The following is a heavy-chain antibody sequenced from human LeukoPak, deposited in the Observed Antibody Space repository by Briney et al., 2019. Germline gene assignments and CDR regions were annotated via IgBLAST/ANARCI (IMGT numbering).Heavy chain of an antibody. CDR1: GYSCTSYW. CDR3: ARLSGRDVYNVVGVCDY. Sequence: GESLKISCKCSGYSCTSYWIGWLRQMPGKGLEWMGIIYPGDSDTRYSPSFQGQVTISADKSISTAYLQWSSLKASDTAMYYCARLSGRDVYNVVGVCDYWGQGTLVTVSS. J-gene: IGHJ4*02. D-gene: IGHD5-24*01. CDR2: IYPGDSDT. V-gene: IGHV5-51*01.